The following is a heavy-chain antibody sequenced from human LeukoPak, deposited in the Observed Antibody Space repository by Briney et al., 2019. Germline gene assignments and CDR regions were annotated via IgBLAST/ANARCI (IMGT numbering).Heavy chain of an antibody. Sequence: GASVKVSCKASGYTFTGYYMHWVRQAPGQGLEWMVWINPNSGGTNYAQKFQGRVTMTRDTSISTAYMELSRLRSDDTAVYYCARKYSSSWPSYYYYGMDVWGQGTTVTVSS. D-gene: IGHD6-13*01. J-gene: IGHJ6*02. CDR3: ARKYSSSWPSYYYYGMDV. CDR2: INPNSGGT. CDR1: GYTFTGYY. V-gene: IGHV1-2*02.